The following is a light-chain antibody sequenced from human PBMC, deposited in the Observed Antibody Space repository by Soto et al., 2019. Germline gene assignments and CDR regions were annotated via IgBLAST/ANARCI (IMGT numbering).Light chain of an antibody. V-gene: IGKV1-27*01. J-gene: IGKJ3*01. CDR2: AAS. CDR3: QKYNSAPFT. Sequence: DIQMTQSPSSLSASVGDRVTISCRASQGISNYLAWYQQKPGKVPKLLIFAASLLQSGVPSRFSGSGSGTDFTLTITSLQPEYVATYYCQKYNSAPFTFGPGSKVDMK. CDR1: QGISNY.